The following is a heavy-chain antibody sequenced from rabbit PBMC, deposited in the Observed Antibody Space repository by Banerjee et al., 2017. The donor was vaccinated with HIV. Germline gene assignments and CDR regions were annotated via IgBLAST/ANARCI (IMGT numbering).Heavy chain of an antibody. Sequence: QSLEESGGDLVQPEGSLTLTCTASGFSFSSNYDMCWVRQAPGKGLEWIACIYTGDGNTYYATWAKGRFTISKTSSTTVTLQMTSLTAADTATYFCARDLAGAIGWNFNLWGPGTLVTVS. V-gene: IGHV1S40*01. CDR1: GFSFSSNYD. CDR3: ARDLAGAIGWNFNL. J-gene: IGHJ4*01. CDR2: IYTGDGNT. D-gene: IGHD4-1*01.